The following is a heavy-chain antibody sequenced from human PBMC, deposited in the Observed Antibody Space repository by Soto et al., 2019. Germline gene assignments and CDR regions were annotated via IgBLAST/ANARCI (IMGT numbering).Heavy chain of an antibody. J-gene: IGHJ3*02. CDR3: ARDPYYDSSGYLRGGAFDI. Sequence: SETLSLTCTVSGGSISSGDYYWSWIRQPPGKGLEWIGYIYYSGSTYYNPSLKSRVTISVDTSKNQFSLKLSSVTAADTAVYYCARDPYYDSSGYLRGGAFDIWGQGTMVTVSS. CDR2: IYYSGST. V-gene: IGHV4-30-4*01. CDR1: GGSISSGDYY. D-gene: IGHD3-22*01.